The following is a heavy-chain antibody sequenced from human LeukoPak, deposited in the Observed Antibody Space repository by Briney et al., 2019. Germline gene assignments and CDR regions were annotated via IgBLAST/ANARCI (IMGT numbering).Heavy chain of an antibody. J-gene: IGHJ5*02. V-gene: IGHV4-59*01. CDR3: ARSRITIFGVAPCWFDP. CDR1: GGSISSYY. CDR2: IYYSGST. D-gene: IGHD3-3*01. Sequence: PSETLSLTCTVSGGSISSYYWSWIRQPPGKGLEWSGYIYYSGSTNYNPSLKSRLTISVDTSKNQFSLKLSSVTAADTAVYYCARSRITIFGVAPCWFDPWGQGTLVTVSS.